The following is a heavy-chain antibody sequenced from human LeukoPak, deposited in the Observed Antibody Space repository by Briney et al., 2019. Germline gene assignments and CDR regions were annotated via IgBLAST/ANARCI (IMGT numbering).Heavy chain of an antibody. CDR3: ARLHSFSWGYFDY. D-gene: IGHD6-6*01. Sequence: GAYLKISCKGSGYSFTSYWIGWVRQMPGKGLECMGIIYPGDSDTRYRPSFQGQVTISADKSISTAYLQWSSLKASDTAMYYCARLHSFSWGYFDYWGQGTLVTVSS. V-gene: IGHV5-51*01. J-gene: IGHJ4*02. CDR2: IYPGDSDT. CDR1: GYSFTSYW.